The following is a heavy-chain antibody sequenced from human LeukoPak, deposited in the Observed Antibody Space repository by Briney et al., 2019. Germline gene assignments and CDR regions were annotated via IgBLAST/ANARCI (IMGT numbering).Heavy chain of an antibody. CDR2: ISSSGSTI. Sequence: PGGSLRLSCAASGFTFNRYWMSWVRQAPGKGLEWVSYISSSGSTIYYADSVKGRFTISRDNAKKSLYLQMNSLRAEDTAVYYCTREGERGYSYVDYWGQGTQVTVSS. CDR1: GFTFNRYW. CDR3: TREGERGYSYVDY. V-gene: IGHV3-48*04. J-gene: IGHJ4*02. D-gene: IGHD5-18*01.